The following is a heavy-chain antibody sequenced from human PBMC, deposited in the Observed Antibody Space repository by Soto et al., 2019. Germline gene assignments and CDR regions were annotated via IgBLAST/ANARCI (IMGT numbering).Heavy chain of an antibody. D-gene: IGHD2-2*01. J-gene: IGHJ6*03. CDR1: GFTFSSYW. Sequence: GGSLRLSCAASGFTFSSYWMHWVRQAPGKGLVWVSRINSDGSSTSYADSVKGRFTISRDNAKNTLYLQMNSLRAEDTAVYYCARASLDIVVVPAAMPGEYYYYYMDVWGKGTTVTVSS. CDR3: ARASLDIVVVPAAMPGEYYYYYMDV. CDR2: INSDGSST. V-gene: IGHV3-74*01.